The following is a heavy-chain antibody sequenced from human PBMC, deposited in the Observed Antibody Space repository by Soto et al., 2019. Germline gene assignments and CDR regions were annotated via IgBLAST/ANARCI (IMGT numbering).Heavy chain of an antibody. CDR1: GFIFSNYA. CDR2: VSGSGGRT. V-gene: IGHV3-23*01. Sequence: GGSLRLSCAASGFIFSNYAMSWVRQAPGKGLEWVSGVSGSGGRTYYADSMKGRFTISRDNSKNTLYLQMNSLRVEDTAIYYCAKDAVQLNQNPAYGGRGTLVTVSS. D-gene: IGHD1-1*01. CDR3: AKDAVQLNQNPAY. J-gene: IGHJ4*02.